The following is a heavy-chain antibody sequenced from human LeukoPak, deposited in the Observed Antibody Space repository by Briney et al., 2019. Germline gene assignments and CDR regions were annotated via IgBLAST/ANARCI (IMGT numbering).Heavy chain of an antibody. CDR1: GWSFSGYY. D-gene: IGHD3-10*01. V-gene: IGHV4-34*01. J-gene: IGHJ5*02. Sequence: SEPLSLTCAVYGWSFSGYYWRWIRQPPGKGLGWVVEIDHSGSTNYNPSLKSRVAISVDTSKTQFSLKLTSVTAADTAVYYCARVRFTSIYYGSGKGPLKSRGRCFDPWGQGTLVTVSS. CDR3: ARVRFTSIYYGSGKGPLKSRGRCFDP. CDR2: IDHSGST.